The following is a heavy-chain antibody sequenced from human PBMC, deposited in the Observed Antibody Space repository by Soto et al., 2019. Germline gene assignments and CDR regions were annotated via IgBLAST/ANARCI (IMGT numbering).Heavy chain of an antibody. D-gene: IGHD2-15*01. J-gene: IGHJ4*02. CDR2: IIPILGIA. Sequence: QVQLVQSGAEVKKPGSSVKVSCKASGGTFSSYTISWVRQAPGQGLEWMGRIIPILGIANYAQKFQGRVTITXXKXTXXAYMELSSLRSEDTAVYYCARAAKSYGGNTGGFDYWGQGTLVTVSS. CDR1: GGTFSSYT. CDR3: ARAAKSYGGNTGGFDY. V-gene: IGHV1-69*02.